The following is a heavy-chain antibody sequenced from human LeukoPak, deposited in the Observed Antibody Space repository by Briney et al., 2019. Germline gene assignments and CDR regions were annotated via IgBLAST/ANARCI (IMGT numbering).Heavy chain of an antibody. CDR2: ISGSGGST. D-gene: IGHD3-22*01. CDR3: AKASAMIVVVSKHFDY. CDR1: RFTFSEYA. J-gene: IGHJ4*02. V-gene: IGHV3-23*01. Sequence: GGTLRLSCVASRFTFSEYAMSWVRQAPGKGLEWVSAISGSGGSTYYADSMKGRFTISRDNSKNTLYLQMNSLRAEDTAVYYCAKASAMIVVVSKHFDYWGQGTLVTVSS.